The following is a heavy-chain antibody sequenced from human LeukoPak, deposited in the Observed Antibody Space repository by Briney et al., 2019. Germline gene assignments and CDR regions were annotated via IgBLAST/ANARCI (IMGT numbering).Heavy chain of an antibody. V-gene: IGHV1-8*01. CDR2: MNPNSGNT. D-gene: IGHD1-26*01. CDR1: GYTFTSYD. Sequence: ASVKVSCKASGYTFTSYDINWVRQATGQGLEWMGWMNPNSGNTGYTQKFQGRVTMTRNTSISTAYMELSSLRSEDTAVYYCARGSLDGHYFDYWGQGTLVTVSS. J-gene: IGHJ4*02. CDR3: ARGSLDGHYFDY.